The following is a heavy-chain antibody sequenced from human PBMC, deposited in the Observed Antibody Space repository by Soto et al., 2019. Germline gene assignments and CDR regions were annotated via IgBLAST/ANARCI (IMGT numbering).Heavy chain of an antibody. CDR2: MYYSGST. CDR1: GGSISRSSYY. V-gene: IGHV4-39*01. CDR3: SRRAPEGFDP. J-gene: IGHJ5*02. Sequence: ETLSLTCNVSGGSISRSSYYWGWIRQPPGKGLEWIGSMYYSGSTYYNPSLKSRVTISIDTPKNQLSLKLTSVTAADTAVYYCSRRAPEGFDPWGQGTLVTVSS.